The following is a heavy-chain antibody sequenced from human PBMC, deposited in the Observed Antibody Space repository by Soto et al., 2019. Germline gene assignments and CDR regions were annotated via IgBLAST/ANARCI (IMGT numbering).Heavy chain of an antibody. CDR1: GFTFTSSA. D-gene: IGHD4-17*01. CDR3: AADGPSDYAYYYYYGMDV. Sequence: SVKVSCKASGFTFTSSAVQWVRQARGQRLEWIGWIVVGSGNTNYAQKFQERVTITRDMSTSTAYMELSSLRSEDTAVYYCAADGPSDYAYYYYYGMDVWGQGTTVTVSS. J-gene: IGHJ6*02. V-gene: IGHV1-58*01. CDR2: IVVGSGNT.